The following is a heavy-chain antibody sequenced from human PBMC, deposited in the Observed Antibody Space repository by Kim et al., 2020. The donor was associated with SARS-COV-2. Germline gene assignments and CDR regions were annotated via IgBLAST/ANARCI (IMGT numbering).Heavy chain of an antibody. Sequence: GGSLRLSCAASGFTFSSYAMHWVRQAPGKGLEWVAVISYDGSYKYYADSVKGRFTISRDNSKNTLYLQMNSLRAEDTAVYYCARDLGRSGTTGPLGLDYWGQGTLVTVSS. CDR2: ISYDGSYK. V-gene: IGHV3-30-3*01. D-gene: IGHD1-7*01. CDR3: ARDLGRSGTTGPLGLDY. J-gene: IGHJ4*02. CDR1: GFTFSSYA.